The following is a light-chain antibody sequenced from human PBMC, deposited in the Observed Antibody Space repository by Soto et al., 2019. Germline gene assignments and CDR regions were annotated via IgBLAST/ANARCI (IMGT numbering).Light chain of an antibody. Sequence: DVVMTQSPLSLPVALGQPASISCRSSQSLAYSDGNTSLNWFQQRPGQSPRRLIYKVSNRDSGVPDRFSGSGSGTDFTLKISRVEAEDFGVYYCMQGTHWPPTFGQGTKVEIK. J-gene: IGKJ1*01. CDR3: MQGTHWPPT. CDR1: QSLAYSDGNTS. CDR2: KVS. V-gene: IGKV2-30*01.